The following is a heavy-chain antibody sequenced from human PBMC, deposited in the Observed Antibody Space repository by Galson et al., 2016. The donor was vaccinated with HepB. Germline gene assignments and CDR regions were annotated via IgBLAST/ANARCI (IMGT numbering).Heavy chain of an antibody. D-gene: IGHD4-17*01. J-gene: IGHJ4*02. CDR3: ARHFGDYGALXY. Sequence: SGXXXKKPGXXXKIXXXASXXNFXXXWIGXXRQXXGKGLEXMGIVXXGDSDTRYSPSFQGHVTISADDSITTAYLQWSNLRASDTAMYYCARHFGDYGALXYWGQGXXVT. CDR2: VXXGDSDT. V-gene: IGHV5-51*01. CDR1: XXNFXXXW.